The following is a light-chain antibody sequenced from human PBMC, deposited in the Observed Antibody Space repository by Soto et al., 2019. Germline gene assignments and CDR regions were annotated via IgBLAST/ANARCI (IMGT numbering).Light chain of an antibody. CDR1: SSNIGAGYD. Sequence: SALTQPPSVSGAPGQRVTISCTGSSSNIGAGYDVHWYQQLPGTAPKLLIYGNSNRPSGVPDRFSGSKSGTSASLAITGLQAEDEADYYCQSYDSSLSGLYVFGTGTKATV. CDR2: GNS. V-gene: IGLV1-40*01. J-gene: IGLJ1*01. CDR3: QSYDSSLSGLYV.